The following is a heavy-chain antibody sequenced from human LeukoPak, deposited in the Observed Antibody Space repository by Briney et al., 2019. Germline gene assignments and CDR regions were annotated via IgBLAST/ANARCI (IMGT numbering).Heavy chain of an antibody. CDR2: ISGSGGST. J-gene: IGHJ4*02. D-gene: IGHD2-21*01. V-gene: IGHV3-23*01. Sequence: GGSLRLSCAASGFTFSSYAMSWVRQAPGKGLEWVSAISGSGGSTYYADSVKGRFTISRDNSKNTLYLQMNSLRAEDTAVYYRAEDFIPAAIGLFDYWGQGTLGTGS. CDR3: AEDFIPAAIGLFDY. CDR1: GFTFSSYA.